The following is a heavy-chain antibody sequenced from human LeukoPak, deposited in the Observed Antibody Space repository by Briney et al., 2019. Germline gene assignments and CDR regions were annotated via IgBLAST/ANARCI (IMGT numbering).Heavy chain of an antibody. Sequence: PSETLSLTCTVSGGSISSGSYYWSWIRQPAGKGLEWIGRIYTSGSTNYNPPLKSRVTISVDTSKNQFSLKLSSVTAADTAVYYCARDSSIMVIWGQGTLVTVSS. CDR2: IYTSGST. D-gene: IGHD3-16*01. J-gene: IGHJ4*02. CDR3: ARDSSIMVI. V-gene: IGHV4-61*02. CDR1: GGSISSGSYY.